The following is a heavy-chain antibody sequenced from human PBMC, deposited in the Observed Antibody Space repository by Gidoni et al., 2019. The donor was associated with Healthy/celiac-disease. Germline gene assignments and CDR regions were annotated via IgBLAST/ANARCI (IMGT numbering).Heavy chain of an antibody. CDR3: ARVPIFGVVIGYYYYYGMDV. CDR1: GGSISSSNW. D-gene: IGHD3-3*01. Sequence: QVQLQESGPGLVKPSGTLSLTCAVSGGSISSSNWLSWVRQPPGKGLEWIGEIYHSGSTNYNPSLKSRVTISVDKSKNQFSLKLSSVTAADTAVYYCARVPIFGVVIGYYYYYGMDVWGQGTTVTVSS. CDR2: IYHSGST. V-gene: IGHV4-4*02. J-gene: IGHJ6*02.